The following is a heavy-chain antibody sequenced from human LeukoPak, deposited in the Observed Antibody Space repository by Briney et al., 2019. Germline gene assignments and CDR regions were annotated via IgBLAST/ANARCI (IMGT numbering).Heavy chain of an antibody. CDR1: GESISSHY. V-gene: IGHV4-59*11. D-gene: IGHD3-22*01. CDR2: ITNSGTT. CDR3: ARAVYYDSIGDAFDI. Sequence: PSETLSLTCNVSGESISSHYWSWTRQSPGKGLEWIGYITNSGTTKFNPSLKSRVTISRDTSKNQISPRLSSVTAADTAVFFCARAVYYDSIGDAFDIWGQGTMVTVSS. J-gene: IGHJ3*02.